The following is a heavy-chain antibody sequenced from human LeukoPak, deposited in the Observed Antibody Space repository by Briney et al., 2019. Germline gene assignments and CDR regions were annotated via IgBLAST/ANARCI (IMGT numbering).Heavy chain of an antibody. CDR2: ISYDGSNK. CDR3: ARGGAYHSDSSGYWDAFDI. D-gene: IGHD3-22*01. J-gene: IGHJ3*02. V-gene: IGHV3-30*04. Sequence: PGGSLRLSCAASGFTFSNYAMHWVRQAPGKGLEWVAVISYDGSNKYYADSVKGRFTISRDNSQNTLYLQMNSLRAEDTAVYYCARGGAYHSDSSGYWDAFDIWGQGTMVTVSS. CDR1: GFTFSNYA.